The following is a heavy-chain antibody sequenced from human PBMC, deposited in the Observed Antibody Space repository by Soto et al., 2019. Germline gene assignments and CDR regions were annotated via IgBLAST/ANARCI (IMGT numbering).Heavy chain of an antibody. CDR2: IWYDGSNK. Sequence: GGSLRLSCAASGFTFSSYGMHWVRQAPGKGLEWVAVIWYDGSNKYYADSVKGRFTISRDNSKNTLYLQMNSLRAEDTAVYYCAREGYYYDSSGYTKYFDYWGQGTLVTVSS. CDR1: GFTFSSYG. CDR3: AREGYYYDSSGYTKYFDY. J-gene: IGHJ4*02. V-gene: IGHV3-33*01. D-gene: IGHD3-22*01.